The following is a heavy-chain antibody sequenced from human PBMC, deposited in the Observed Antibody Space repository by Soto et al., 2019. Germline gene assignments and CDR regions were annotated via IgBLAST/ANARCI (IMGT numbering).Heavy chain of an antibody. Sequence: QVQLVQSGAEVKKPGSSVKVSCKASGGTFSSYAISWVRQAPGQGLEWMGGIIPIFGTANYAQKFQGRVTITADESTSTAYMELSSLRSEDTAVYYCAREGGSGGGGSSGYFDYWGQGTLVTVSS. CDR3: AREGGSGGGGSSGYFDY. V-gene: IGHV1-69*01. D-gene: IGHD2-15*01. CDR2: IIPIFGTA. J-gene: IGHJ4*02. CDR1: GGTFSSYA.